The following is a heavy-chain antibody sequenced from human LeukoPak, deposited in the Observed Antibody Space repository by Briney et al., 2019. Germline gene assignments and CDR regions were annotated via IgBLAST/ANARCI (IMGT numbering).Heavy chain of an antibody. CDR3: ARLGQWLVDWYFDL. J-gene: IGHJ2*01. CDR1: GFTFSSYE. Sequence: GGSLRLSGAASGFTFSSYEMNWVLQAPGKGLEGVSYISSSGSTIYYADSVKGRFTISRDNAKNSLYLQMNSLRAEDTAVYHCARLGQWLVDWYFDLWGRGTLVTVSS. CDR2: ISSSGSTI. D-gene: IGHD6-19*01. V-gene: IGHV3-48*03.